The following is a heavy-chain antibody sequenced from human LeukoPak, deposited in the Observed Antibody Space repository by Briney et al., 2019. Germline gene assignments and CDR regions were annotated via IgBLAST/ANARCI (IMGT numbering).Heavy chain of an antibody. D-gene: IGHD2-8*01. V-gene: IGHV1-18*01. CDR3: AREHCANGVCYYFDY. CDR2: ISTYNGKT. CDR1: GYTFTSYG. J-gene: IGHJ4*02. Sequence: ASVKASCKASGYTFTSYGMSWVRQAPGQGLEWMGWISTYNGKTNYAQKLQGRLTMTTDTSTNTAHMELRSLTSDDTAVYYCAREHCANGVCYYFDYWGQGTLVTVSS.